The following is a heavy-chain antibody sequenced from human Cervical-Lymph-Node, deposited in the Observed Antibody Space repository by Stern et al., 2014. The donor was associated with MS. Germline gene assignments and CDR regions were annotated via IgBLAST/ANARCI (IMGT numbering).Heavy chain of an antibody. CDR3: VRAREGYYFDY. CDR1: GFSLSTTGMC. Sequence: QVTLRESGPALVKPTQTLTLTCTFSGFSLSTTGMCLSWIRQPPGKALEWLALLDWYGDKYYSTALKPRLTISKDTSKNQVVLTMTNMAPLDTATYFCVRAREGYYFDYWGQGIPVTVSS. D-gene: IGHD2-21*01. V-gene: IGHV2-70*01. J-gene: IGHJ4*02. CDR2: LDWYGDK.